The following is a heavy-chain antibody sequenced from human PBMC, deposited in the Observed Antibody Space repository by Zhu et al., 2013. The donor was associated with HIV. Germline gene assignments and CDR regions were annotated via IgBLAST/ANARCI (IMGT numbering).Heavy chain of an antibody. J-gene: IGHJ4*02. CDR2: INIYSGNT. D-gene: IGHD3-3*01. CDR1: GYTFTNYG. V-gene: IGHV1-18*01. Sequence: VQLVQSGAEVKTPGASVKVSCRASGYTFTNYGISWVRQAPGQGLEWMGWINIYSGNTYYVQNLQGRVTITTDTSTSTAYMELRSLRSDDTAVYYCARTPEWLFFDYWGQGTLATVS. CDR3: ARTPEWLFFDY.